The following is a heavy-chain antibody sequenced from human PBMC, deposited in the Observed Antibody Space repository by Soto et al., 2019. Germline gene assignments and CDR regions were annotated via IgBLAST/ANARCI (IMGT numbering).Heavy chain of an antibody. V-gene: IGHV3-23*01. J-gene: IGHJ4*02. D-gene: IGHD6-19*01. Sequence: EVQLLESGGGLVQPGGSLRLSCAASGFTFSSYAMSWVRQAPGKGLEWVSAISGSGGSTYYADSVKGRFTISRDNSKTTLYLQMNSLRAEDTAVYYCAKDPGYSSGWYNYWGQGTLVTVSS. CDR2: ISGSGGST. CDR3: AKDPGYSSGWYNY. CDR1: GFTFSSYA.